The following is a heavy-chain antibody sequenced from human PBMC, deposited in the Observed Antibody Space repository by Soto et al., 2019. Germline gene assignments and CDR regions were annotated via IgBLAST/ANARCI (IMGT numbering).Heavy chain of an antibody. CDR3: PSALDSVGSDY. Sequence: SETLSLTCIVSGDSVSSGTYYWSCIRQPPGKGLEWIGYIYYRGSTNYNPSLKSRVTISIDTSRNQFSLQVSSVTAADTAVYYYPSALDSVGSDYGGQGT. J-gene: IGHJ4*02. V-gene: IGHV4-61*01. D-gene: IGHD3-9*01. CDR2: IYYRGST. CDR1: GDSVSSGTYY.